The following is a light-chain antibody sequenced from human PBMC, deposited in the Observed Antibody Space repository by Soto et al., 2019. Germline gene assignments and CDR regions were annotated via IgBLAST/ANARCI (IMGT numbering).Light chain of an antibody. CDR2: GAS. CDR1: QSVSSSY. J-gene: IGKJ2*01. CDR3: QQYGSSSYT. V-gene: IGKV3-20*01. Sequence: EIVLTQSPGTLSLSPGERATLSCRASQSVSSSYLAWYKQKPDQAPRLLIYGASSRATGITDRFSGSVSGTDFTLTISRLEPEAFAVYYCQQYGSSSYTFGQGTKLEIK.